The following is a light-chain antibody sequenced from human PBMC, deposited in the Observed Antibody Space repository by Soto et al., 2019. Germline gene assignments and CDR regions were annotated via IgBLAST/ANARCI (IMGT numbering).Light chain of an antibody. CDR2: DAS. V-gene: IGKV1-5*01. Sequence: DIQMTQSPSSLSASVGDRVTITCRASQGISSWLAWYQQKPGKAPRLLIYDASNLETGVPSRFSGSGSGTEFTLTISSLQPDDFATYYCQQYDSYWTFGQGTKVDIK. CDR3: QQYDSYWT. J-gene: IGKJ1*01. CDR1: QGISSW.